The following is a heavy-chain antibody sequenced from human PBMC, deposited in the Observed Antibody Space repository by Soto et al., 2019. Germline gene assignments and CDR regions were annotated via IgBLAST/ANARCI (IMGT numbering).Heavy chain of an antibody. V-gene: IGHV1-3*01. Sequence: ASVKVSCKASGYTFTSYAMHWVRQAPGHRLEWMGWINAGNGNTKYSQKFQGRVTITRDTSASTAYMELSSLRSEDTAVYYCARDPGHIVVVPAAILGYNWFDPWGQGTLVTVSS. D-gene: IGHD2-2*02. CDR2: INAGNGNT. CDR1: GYTFTSYA. J-gene: IGHJ5*02. CDR3: ARDPGHIVVVPAAILGYNWFDP.